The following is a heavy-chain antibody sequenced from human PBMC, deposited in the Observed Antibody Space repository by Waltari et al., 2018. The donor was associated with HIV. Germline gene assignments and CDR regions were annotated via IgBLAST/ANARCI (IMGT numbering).Heavy chain of an antibody. CDR3: ASVRSGYCSGGSCYSSGWFDP. CDR1: GGSFSGYY. CDR2: INHSGST. Sequence: QVQLQQWGAGLLKPSETLSLTGAVYGGSFSGYYWSWTRQPPGKGVEWIGEINHSGSTNYNPSLKSRVTISVDTSKNQFSLKLSSVTAADTAVYYCASVRSGYCSGGSCYSSGWFDPWGQGTLVTVSS. D-gene: IGHD2-15*01. V-gene: IGHV4-34*01. J-gene: IGHJ5*02.